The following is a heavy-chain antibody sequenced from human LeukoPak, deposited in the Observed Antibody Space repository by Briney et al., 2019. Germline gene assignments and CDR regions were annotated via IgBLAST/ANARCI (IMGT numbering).Heavy chain of an antibody. Sequence: SETLSLTCTVSGGSISSGDYYWSWIRQPPGKGLEWIGYIYYSGSTNYNPSLKSRVTISVDTSKNQFSLKLSSVTAADTAVYYCARVTTVVTPRVSDYYGMDVWGQGTTVTVSS. CDR1: GGSISSGDYY. CDR2: IYYSGST. J-gene: IGHJ6*02. CDR3: ARVTTVVTPRVSDYYGMDV. V-gene: IGHV4-61*08. D-gene: IGHD4-23*01.